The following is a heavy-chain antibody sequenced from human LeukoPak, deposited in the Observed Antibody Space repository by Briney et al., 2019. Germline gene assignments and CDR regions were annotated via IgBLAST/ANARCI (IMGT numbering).Heavy chain of an antibody. J-gene: IGHJ6*03. CDR2: ISSSGSTI. CDR3: AKAGRGGAITMVRGVEGDYYYMDV. D-gene: IGHD3-10*01. CDR1: GFTFSSYE. Sequence: GGSLRLSCAASGFTFSSYEMNWVRQAPGKGLEWVSYISSSGSTIYYADSVKGRFTISRDNAKNSLYLQMNSLRVEDTAVYYCAKAGRGGAITMVRGVEGDYYYMDVWGKGTTVTISS. V-gene: IGHV3-48*03.